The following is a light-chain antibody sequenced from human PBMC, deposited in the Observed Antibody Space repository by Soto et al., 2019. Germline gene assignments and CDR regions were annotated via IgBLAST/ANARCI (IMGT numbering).Light chain of an antibody. V-gene: IGKV1-27*01. CDR3: QKYNSAPRLT. CDR2: AAS. CDR1: QGISNY. J-gene: IGKJ4*01. Sequence: DIQMTQTPSSLSASVGDRVTITCRASQGISNYLAWYQQKPGKVPKLLIYAASTLQSGVPSRFSGSGSGTDFTLTISSLQPEDVATYYCQKYNSAPRLTFGGGTKVEIK.